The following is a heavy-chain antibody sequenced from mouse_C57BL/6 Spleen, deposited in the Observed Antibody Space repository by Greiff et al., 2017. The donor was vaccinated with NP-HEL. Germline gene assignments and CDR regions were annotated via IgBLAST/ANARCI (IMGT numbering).Heavy chain of an antibody. V-gene: IGHV1-52*01. CDR2: IDPSDSET. CDR1: GYTFTSYW. CDR3: ARSYGSSYEGFAY. D-gene: IGHD1-1*01. Sequence: QVHVKQPGAELVRPGSSVKLSCKASGYTFTSYWMHWVKQRPIQGLEWIGNIDPSDSETHYNQKFKDKATLTVDKSSSTAYMQLSSLTSEDSAVYYCARSYGSSYEGFAYWGQGTLVTVSA. J-gene: IGHJ3*01.